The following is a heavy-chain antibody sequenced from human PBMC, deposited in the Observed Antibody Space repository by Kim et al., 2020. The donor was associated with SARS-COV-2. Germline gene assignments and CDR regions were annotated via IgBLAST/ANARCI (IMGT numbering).Heavy chain of an antibody. V-gene: IGHV4-31*02. D-gene: IGHD2-15*01. CDR3: ARGPCGGSCYYDY. J-gene: IGHJ4*02. Sequence: SNPSLKSRVTISVDTSKNQFSLKLSSVTAADTAVYYCARGPCGGSCYYDYWGQGTLVTVSS.